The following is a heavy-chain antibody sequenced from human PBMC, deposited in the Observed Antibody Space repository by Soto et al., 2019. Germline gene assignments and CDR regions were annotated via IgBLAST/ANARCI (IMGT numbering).Heavy chain of an antibody. Sequence: GASVKVSCKASGGTFNKFAFSWVRQAPGQGFEWMGGIIPVFRSANYEQRFRGRITITADEYTSTVYLYLNDLRSDDTAVYYCARRYCASDNCPLFYYFVDLWGLGTTVTVSS. CDR2: IIPVFRSA. D-gene: IGHD2-21*02. J-gene: IGHJ6*02. CDR1: GGTFNKFA. CDR3: ARRYCASDNCPLFYYFVDL. V-gene: IGHV1-69*13.